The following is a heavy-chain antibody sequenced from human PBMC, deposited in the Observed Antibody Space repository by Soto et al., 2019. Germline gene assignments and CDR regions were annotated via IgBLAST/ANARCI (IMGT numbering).Heavy chain of an antibody. J-gene: IGHJ5*02. V-gene: IGHV4-59*01. D-gene: IGHD6-13*01. CDR3: ARGVAEAGTNWFEP. CDR1: GGSISSYY. Sequence: ASETLSLTCTVSGGSISSYYWIWIRQPPGKGLEWIGYIYYSGSTNYNPSLKSRVTISVDTSKNQFSLKLSSVTAADTAVYYCARGVAEAGTNWFEPWGQGTLVTVSS. CDR2: IYYSGST.